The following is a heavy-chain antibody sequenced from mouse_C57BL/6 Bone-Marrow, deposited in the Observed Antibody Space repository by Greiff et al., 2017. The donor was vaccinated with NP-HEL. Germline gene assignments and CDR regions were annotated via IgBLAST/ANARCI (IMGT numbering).Heavy chain of an antibody. V-gene: IGHV5-6*01. CDR3: ARSTVVATRAMDY. J-gene: IGHJ4*01. CDR1: GFTFSSYG. D-gene: IGHD1-1*01. CDR2: ISSGGSYT. Sequence: EVQRVESGGDLVKPGGSLKLSCAASGFTFSSYGMSWVRQTPDKRLEWVATISSGGSYTYYPDSVKGRFTISRDNAKNTLYLQMSSLKSEDTAMYYCARSTVVATRAMDYWGQGTSVTVSS.